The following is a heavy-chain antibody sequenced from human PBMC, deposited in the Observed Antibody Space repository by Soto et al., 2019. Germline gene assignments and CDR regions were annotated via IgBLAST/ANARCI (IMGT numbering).Heavy chain of an antibody. J-gene: IGHJ3*02. Sequence: EVQLVESGGGLVQPGGSLRLSCIGTGFTFSSFWMSWVRQAPGKGLEWVANKKEDGSEKYYVNSVKGRFTISRDNAKNSLNIKMNSLRAENTAVYYCARELRGDFWSGYSGAFDIWGQGTMVTVSS. V-gene: IGHV3-7*01. CDR2: KKEDGSEK. CDR1: GFTFSSFW. CDR3: ARELRGDFWSGYSGAFDI. D-gene: IGHD3-3*01.